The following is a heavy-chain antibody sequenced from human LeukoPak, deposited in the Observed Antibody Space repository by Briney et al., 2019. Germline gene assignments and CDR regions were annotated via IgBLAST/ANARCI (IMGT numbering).Heavy chain of an antibody. Sequence: ASVKVSCKAAGYNFPAYFVHWVRQAPGQGLEWMGWINPNSGGTNYAQKFQGRVTMTRDTSISTAYMELSRLRSDDTAVYYCASEAVYSSGWTFDYWGQGTLVTVSS. CDR1: GYNFPAYF. V-gene: IGHV1-2*02. CDR3: ASEAVYSSGWTFDY. J-gene: IGHJ4*02. CDR2: INPNSGGT. D-gene: IGHD6-19*01.